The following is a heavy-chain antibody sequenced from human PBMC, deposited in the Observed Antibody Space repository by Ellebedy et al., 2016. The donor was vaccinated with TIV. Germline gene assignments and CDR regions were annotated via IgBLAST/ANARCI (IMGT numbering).Heavy chain of an antibody. D-gene: IGHD4-17*01. CDR2: IRQEGDEI. CDR1: GFNFRSYW. V-gene: IGHV3-7*01. CDR3: ARRASYGDYAVQVNPWFDP. Sequence: GESLKISCAASGFNFRSYWMTWVRQAPEKGLEWVAKIRQEGDEIYYVESVKGRFTISRDNAKNSLFLQMNSLRVEDTAVYYCARRASYGDYAVQVNPWFDPWGQGTLVTVSS. J-gene: IGHJ5*02.